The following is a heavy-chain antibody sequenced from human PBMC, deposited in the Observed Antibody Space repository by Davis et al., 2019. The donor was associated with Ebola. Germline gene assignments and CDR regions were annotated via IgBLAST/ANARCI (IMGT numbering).Heavy chain of an antibody. J-gene: IGHJ4*02. D-gene: IGHD4-23*01. CDR3: AKDRFKHDYGGNSLGY. Sequence: GGSLRLSCAASGFTFDAYAMHWVRQAPGKGLEWVSGISWNSGSIGYADSVKGRFTISRDNSKNTLYLQMNSLRAEDTAVYYCAKDRFKHDYGGNSLGYWGQGTLVTVSS. V-gene: IGHV3-9*01. CDR2: ISWNSGSI. CDR1: GFTFDAYA.